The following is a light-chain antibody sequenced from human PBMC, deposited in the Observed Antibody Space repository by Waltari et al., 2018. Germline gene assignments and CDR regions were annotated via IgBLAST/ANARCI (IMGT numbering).Light chain of an antibody. CDR3: QSYDTTLSVV. J-gene: IGLJ3*02. V-gene: IGLV1-40*01. Sequence: QSVLPQPPSVSGAPGQRVTISCTGSGSNIGAGYDVHWYQQLPRAAPKLLIYGSTSRPLGVPDRFFGSTSGTSAFLAITGLQAEDEADYYCQSYDTTLSVVFGGGTKLTVL. CDR1: GSNIGAGYD. CDR2: GST.